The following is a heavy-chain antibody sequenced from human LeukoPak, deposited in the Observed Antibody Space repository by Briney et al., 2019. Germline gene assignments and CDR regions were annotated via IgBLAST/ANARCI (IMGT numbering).Heavy chain of an antibody. CDR1: GFTFSSYW. D-gene: IGHD6-13*01. J-gene: IGHJ4*02. CDR2: INGDGTTT. V-gene: IGHV3-74*01. Sequence: GGSLRLSCAASGFTFSSYWMHWVRQAPGKGLVWVSRINGDGTTTSYADSVKGRFTISRDNAKNSLYLQMNSLRAEDTAVYYCARGPAEVASSWSLDYWGQGTLVTVSS. CDR3: ARGPAEVASSWSLDY.